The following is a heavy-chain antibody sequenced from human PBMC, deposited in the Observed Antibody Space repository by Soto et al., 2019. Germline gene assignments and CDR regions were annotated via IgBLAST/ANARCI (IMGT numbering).Heavy chain of an antibody. CDR2: IYYSGST. V-gene: IGHV4-31*03. CDR1: GGSISSDGNY. CDR3: ARARMVRGIIYYYGMDV. J-gene: IGHJ6*02. Sequence: QVQLQESGPGLVKSSQTLSLTRTVSGGSISSDGNYWSWIRQHPGKGLEWIGYIYYSGSTYYNPFLKSRVTISVDTSKNQFSLKLNSVTAADTAVYYCARARMVRGIIYYYGMDVWGQGTTVTVSS. D-gene: IGHD3-10*01.